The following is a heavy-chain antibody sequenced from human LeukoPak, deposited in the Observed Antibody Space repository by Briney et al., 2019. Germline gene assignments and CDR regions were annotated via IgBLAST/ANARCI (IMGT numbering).Heavy chain of an antibody. V-gene: IGHV4-61*02. CDR1: GGSISSGSYY. J-gene: IGHJ6*03. CDR2: IYTSGST. Sequence: PSQTLSLTCTVSGGSISSGSYYWSWIRQPAGKGLEWIGRIYTSGSTNYNPSLKSRVTISVDTSKNQFSLKLSSVTAADTAVYYCAREMANYYYYYMDVWGKGTTVTVSS. D-gene: IGHD5-24*01. CDR3: AREMANYYYYYMDV.